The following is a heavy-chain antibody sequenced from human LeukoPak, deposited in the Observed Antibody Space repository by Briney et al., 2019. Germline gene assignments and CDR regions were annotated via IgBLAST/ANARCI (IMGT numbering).Heavy chain of an antibody. CDR2: ISHDGSYE. CDR1: GFTFSSFG. J-gene: IGHJ4*02. Sequence: PGGSLRLSCAGSGFTFSSFGMHWVRQAPGKGLEWVAVISHDGSYEYYADSTKGRFTISRDTSKNTLYLQMNSLRAEDTAVYYCAKDGLWFGDLTYFDYWGQGVLVTVSS. CDR3: AKDGLWFGDLTYFDY. V-gene: IGHV3-30*18. D-gene: IGHD3-10*01.